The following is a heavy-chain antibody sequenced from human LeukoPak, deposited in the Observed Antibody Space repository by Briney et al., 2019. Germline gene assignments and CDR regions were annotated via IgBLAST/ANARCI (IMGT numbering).Heavy chain of an antibody. Sequence: SETLSLTCTVSGGSISSYYWSWIRQPPGKGLEWIGYIYYSGSTNYNPSLKSRVTISVDTSKNQFSLKLSSVTAADTAAYYCARKGYYMDVWGKGTTVTVSS. V-gene: IGHV4-59*01. CDR1: GGSISSYY. CDR3: ARKGYYMDV. CDR2: IYYSGST. J-gene: IGHJ6*03.